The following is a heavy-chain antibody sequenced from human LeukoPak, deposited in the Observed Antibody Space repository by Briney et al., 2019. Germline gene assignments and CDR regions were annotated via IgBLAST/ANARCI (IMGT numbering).Heavy chain of an antibody. J-gene: IGHJ4*02. CDR2: IRSTANNYAT. Sequence: GGSLKLSCAASGFTFSGSAMHWVRQASGKGLEWVGRIRSTANNYATAYAASVKGRFTISRDDSKNTAYLQMNSLKTEDTAVYYCTRSDDLGYRYGNLDYWGQGALVTVSS. CDR3: TRSDDLGYRYGNLDY. D-gene: IGHD5-18*01. V-gene: IGHV3-73*01. CDR1: GFTFSGSA.